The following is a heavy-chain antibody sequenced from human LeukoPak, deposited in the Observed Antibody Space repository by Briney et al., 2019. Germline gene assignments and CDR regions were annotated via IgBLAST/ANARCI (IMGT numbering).Heavy chain of an antibody. D-gene: IGHD1-14*01. Sequence: PGPSLRPSCVASGFTFSVYWMSSVRQAPGKGLGWVANIKEDGSEKNYAAAVTGRVTTSTDNSKNSVYLQMNSLRGEDTAVYYCARARYGDFWGQGNRVTVSS. V-gene: IGHV3-7*01. J-gene: IGHJ4*02. CDR1: GFTFSVYW. CDR3: ARARYGDF. CDR2: IKEDGSEK.